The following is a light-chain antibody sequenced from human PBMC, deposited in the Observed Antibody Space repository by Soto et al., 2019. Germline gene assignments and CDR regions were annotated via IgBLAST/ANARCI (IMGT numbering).Light chain of an antibody. CDR3: QQYGNAPWT. CDR2: AAS. CDR1: QSVTGSY. J-gene: IGKJ1*01. V-gene: IGKV3-20*01. Sequence: EVESTQSPGTLSLSPGDRATLSCRASQSVTGSYLAWYQQKPGQPPRLIIYAASSRATGIPDRLSGSGSGTDFTLTISRLEPEDLAVYYCQQYGNAPWTLGQGTKVDIK.